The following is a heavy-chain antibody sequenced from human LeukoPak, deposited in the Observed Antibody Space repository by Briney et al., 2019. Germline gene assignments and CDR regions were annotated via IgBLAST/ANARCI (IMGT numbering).Heavy chain of an antibody. D-gene: IGHD3-9*01. CDR3: AKDPDWLGY. J-gene: IGHJ4*02. V-gene: IGHV3-23*01. CDR2: ISGSGGST. Sequence: GGSLRFSCAASGFTFNNYYMSWVRQAPGKGLEWVSAISGSGGSTYYADSVKGRFTISRDNSKNTLYLQMNSLRAEDTAVYYCAKDPDWLGYWGQGTLVTVSS. CDR1: GFTFNNYY.